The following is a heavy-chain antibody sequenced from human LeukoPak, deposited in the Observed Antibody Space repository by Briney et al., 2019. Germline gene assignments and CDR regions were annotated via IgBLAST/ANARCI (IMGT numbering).Heavy chain of an antibody. V-gene: IGHV3-21*01. D-gene: IGHD2-15*01. J-gene: IGHJ4*02. CDR2: ITSSGTYI. Sequence: MPGGSLRLSCAASGFTFSSYAMSWVRQAPGRALEWVSSITSSGTYIFYADSVKGRFTISRDNAKNSLYLQMNSLGPEDAAVYYCAKSGTEGYCSGGSCYPISLYYFDYWGQGTLVTVSS. CDR3: AKSGTEGYCSGGSCYPISLYYFDY. CDR1: GFTFSSYA.